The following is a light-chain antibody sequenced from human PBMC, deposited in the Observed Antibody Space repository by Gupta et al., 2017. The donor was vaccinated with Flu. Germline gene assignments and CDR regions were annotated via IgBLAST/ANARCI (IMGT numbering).Light chain of an antibody. V-gene: IGLV2-8*01. J-gene: IGLJ2*01. CDR3: SSYAGSNNLH. CDR2: EVS. CDR1: SSDLGAYNH. Sequence: SVTTSCTGGSSDLGAYNHVSWYQHHADKAPKLIIYEVSKRPSGVPDRFSASKSGNTASLTVSGLQAEDEAIYYCSSYAGSNNLHFGGGTKLTVL.